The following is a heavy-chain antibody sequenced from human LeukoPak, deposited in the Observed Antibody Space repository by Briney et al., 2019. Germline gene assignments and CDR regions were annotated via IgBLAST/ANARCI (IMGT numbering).Heavy chain of an antibody. CDR2: IIPIFGTA. V-gene: IGHV1-69*05. CDR3: ASHEGRYGANSY. J-gene: IGHJ4*02. D-gene: IGHD4/OR15-4a*01. Sequence: ASVKVSCKASGGTFSSYAISWVRQAPGQGLEWMGGIIPIFGTANYAQKFQGRVTITTDESTSTAYMELSSLRSEDTAVYYCASHEGRYGANSYWGQGTLVTVSS. CDR1: GGTFSSYA.